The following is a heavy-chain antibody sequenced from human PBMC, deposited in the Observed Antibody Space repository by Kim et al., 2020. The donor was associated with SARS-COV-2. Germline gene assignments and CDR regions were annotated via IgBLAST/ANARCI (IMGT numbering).Heavy chain of an antibody. CDR3: ATHCSRTSCSMVPYYHGMDV. V-gene: IGHV3-48*02. CDR2: ISWSSSTI. Sequence: GGSLRLSCAASGFTFSRYSLSWVRQAPGRGLEWVSYISWSSSTIFYADSVKGRFTISRDNARNSLYLHMNSLRDEDTAVYYCATHCSRTSCSMVPYYHGMDVWGQGSTV. D-gene: IGHD2-2*01. J-gene: IGHJ6*02. CDR1: GFTFSRYS.